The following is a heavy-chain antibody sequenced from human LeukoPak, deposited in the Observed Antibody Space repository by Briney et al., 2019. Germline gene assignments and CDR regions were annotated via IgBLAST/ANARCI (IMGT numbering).Heavy chain of an antibody. Sequence: PGGSLRLSCAASGFTVSSNCMSWVRQAPGKGLEWVSVIYSGGSTYYADSVKGRFTISRVNSKNTLYLQMNSLRAEDTAVYYCARDRNYDSSGYYDYWGQGTLVTVSS. D-gene: IGHD3-22*01. CDR2: IYSGGST. CDR1: GFTVSSNC. J-gene: IGHJ4*02. V-gene: IGHV3-66*01. CDR3: ARDRNYDSSGYYDY.